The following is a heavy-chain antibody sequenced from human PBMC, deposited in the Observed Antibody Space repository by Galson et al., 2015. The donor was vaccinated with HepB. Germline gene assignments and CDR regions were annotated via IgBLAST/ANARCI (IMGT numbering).Heavy chain of an antibody. J-gene: IGHJ4*02. Sequence: SETLSLTCTVSGGSINSDSHYWGWVRQPPGKGLEWIGSVYYSGSTYKNPSLRSRLTMSVDTSKNQFSLRLSAVTAADTAVYYCVVDLSVTPVADSVMGYWGQGTLVTVSS. CDR2: VYYSGST. CDR1: GGSINSDSHY. CDR3: VVDLSVTPVADSVMGY. D-gene: IGHD6-19*01. V-gene: IGHV4-39*01.